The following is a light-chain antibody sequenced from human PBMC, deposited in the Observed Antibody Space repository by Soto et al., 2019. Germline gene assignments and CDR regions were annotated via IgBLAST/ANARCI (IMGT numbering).Light chain of an antibody. CDR2: KAS. Sequence: DIQMTQSPSTLSGSVGDRVTITCRSSQTISSWLAWYQQKPGKAPKLLIYKASTLKSGVPSRFSGSGSGTEFTLTISSLQPDDVATYYCQHYTSSSEAFGQGTKVELK. V-gene: IGKV1-5*03. J-gene: IGKJ1*01. CDR3: QHYTSSSEA. CDR1: QTISSW.